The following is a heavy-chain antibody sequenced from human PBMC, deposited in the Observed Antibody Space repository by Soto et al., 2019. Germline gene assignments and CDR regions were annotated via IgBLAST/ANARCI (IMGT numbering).Heavy chain of an antibody. Sequence: GGSLRLSCAASGFTFGDYAMHWVRQVPGKGLEWVSGINWNSGSIGYGDSVKGRFAISRGNAKSSLHLQMNSLSAEDTAFYYCVKDESINWYSGHFRHWGQGTLVTVSS. J-gene: IGHJ1*01. CDR1: GFTFGDYA. D-gene: IGHD6-13*01. CDR2: INWNSGSI. CDR3: VKDESINWYSGHFRH. V-gene: IGHV3-9*01.